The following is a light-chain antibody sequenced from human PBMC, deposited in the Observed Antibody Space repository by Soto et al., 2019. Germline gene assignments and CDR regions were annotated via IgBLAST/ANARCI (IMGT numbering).Light chain of an antibody. J-gene: IGLJ3*02. Sequence: QSVLTQPTSVAGAPGHRVTISCTGSSSNIGAGYDVHWYQQLPGTAPKLLIYGNINRPSGVPDRFSGSKSGTSASLAITGLQAEDEADYYCQSYESSLSGWVFGGGTKVTVL. CDR3: QSYESSLSGWV. CDR2: GNI. V-gene: IGLV1-40*01. CDR1: SSNIGAGYD.